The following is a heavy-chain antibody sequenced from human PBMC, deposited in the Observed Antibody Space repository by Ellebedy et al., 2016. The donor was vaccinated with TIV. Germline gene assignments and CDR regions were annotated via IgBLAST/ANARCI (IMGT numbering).Heavy chain of an antibody. CDR1: GDNFLAYW. J-gene: IGHJ3*01. Sequence: GEFLKISCKFSGDNFLAYWIAWVRQMPGKGLEWMGIILPRDSETRYSPSFQGQITISVDKSITTAYLQWNSLKASDTAMYYCASRNWANAFDVWGQGTMVTVSS. CDR2: ILPRDSET. V-gene: IGHV5-51*01. CDR3: ASRNWANAFDV. D-gene: IGHD7-27*01.